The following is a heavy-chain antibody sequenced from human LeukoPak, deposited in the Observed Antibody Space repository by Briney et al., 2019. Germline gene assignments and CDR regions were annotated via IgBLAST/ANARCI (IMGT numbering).Heavy chain of an antibody. D-gene: IGHD6-6*01. V-gene: IGHV3-33*01. CDR1: GFTFSSYG. CDR3: AGDELEEAFDI. J-gene: IGHJ3*02. Sequence: GGSLRLSCAASGFTFSSYGMHWVRQAPGKGLEWVAVIWDDGSNKYYADSVTGRFTISRDNAKNTLSLQMNSLTAEDTAVYYCAGDELEEAFDIWGQGTMVTVSS. CDR2: IWDDGSNK.